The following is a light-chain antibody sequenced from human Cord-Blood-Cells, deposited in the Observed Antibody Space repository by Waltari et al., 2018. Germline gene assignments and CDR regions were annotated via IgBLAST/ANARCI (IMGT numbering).Light chain of an antibody. V-gene: IGLV3-27*01. CDR3: YSAADNNLVV. Sequence: SYELTQPSSVSVSPGQTARITCSGDVLATKYARWFQQKPGQAPVLVIYKDSERPSGIPERFSGSSSGTTVTLTISGAQVEDEADYYCYSAADNNLVVFGGGTKLTVL. J-gene: IGLJ2*01. CDR1: VLATKY. CDR2: KDS.